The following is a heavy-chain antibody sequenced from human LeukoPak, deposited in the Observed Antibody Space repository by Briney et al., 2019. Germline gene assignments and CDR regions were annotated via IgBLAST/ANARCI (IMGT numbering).Heavy chain of an antibody. CDR3: TTDHEYYYDSSGYSPFDY. CDR1: GFTFSSYA. V-gene: IGHV3-30*04. Sequence: GGSLRLSCAASGFTFSSYAMHWVRQAPGKGLEWVAVISYDGSNKYYADSVKGRFTISRDDSKNTLYLQMNSLKTEDTAVYYCTTDHEYYYDSSGYSPFDYWGQGTLVTVSS. CDR2: ISYDGSNK. J-gene: IGHJ4*02. D-gene: IGHD3-22*01.